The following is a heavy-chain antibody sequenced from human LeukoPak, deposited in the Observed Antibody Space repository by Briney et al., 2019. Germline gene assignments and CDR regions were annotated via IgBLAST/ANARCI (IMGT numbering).Heavy chain of an antibody. D-gene: IGHD3-22*01. Sequence: PSETLSLTCTVSGGSISSYYWSWIRQPPGKGLEWIGYIYYSGSTNYNPSLKSRVTISVDTSKNQFSLKLSSVTAADTAAYYCARDTGSGYYWNAFDIWGQGTMVTVSS. CDR3: ARDTGSGYYWNAFDI. CDR2: IYYSGST. CDR1: GGSISSYY. V-gene: IGHV4-59*01. J-gene: IGHJ3*02.